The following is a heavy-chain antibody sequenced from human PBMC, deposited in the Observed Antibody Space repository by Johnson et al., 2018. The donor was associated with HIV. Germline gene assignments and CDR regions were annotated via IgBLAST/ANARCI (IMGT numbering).Heavy chain of an antibody. CDR2: ISWDGGST. J-gene: IGHJ3*01. V-gene: IGHV3-43D*03. CDR1: GFTFDDYA. Sequence: VQLVESGGGVVQPGRSLRLSCAASGFTFDDYAMHWVRQAPGKGLEWVSLISWDGGSTYYADSVKGRFSISRDNAKNSLFLQMNILRAEDTAVYYCARAPEVRGVDAFDVWGQGTMVTVSS. D-gene: IGHD3-10*01. CDR3: ARAPEVRGVDAFDV.